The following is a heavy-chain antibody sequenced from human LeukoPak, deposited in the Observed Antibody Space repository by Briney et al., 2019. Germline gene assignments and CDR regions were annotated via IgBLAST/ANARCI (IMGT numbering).Heavy chain of an antibody. V-gene: IGHV4-34*01. CDR1: GGSFSGYY. Sequence: SETLSLTCAVYGGSFSGYYWSWIRQPPGKGLEWIGEINHSGSTNYNPSLKSRVTISVDTSKNQFSLKLSSVTAADTAVYYCARPQGYQLLDFEYWGQGTLVTVSS. D-gene: IGHD2-2*01. CDR3: ARPQGYQLLDFEY. CDR2: INHSGST. J-gene: IGHJ4*02.